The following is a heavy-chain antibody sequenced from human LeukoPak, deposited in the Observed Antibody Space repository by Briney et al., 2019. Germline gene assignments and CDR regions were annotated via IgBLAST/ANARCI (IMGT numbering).Heavy chain of an antibody. CDR3: ARGRQWLVRPTETNNWFDP. Sequence: PSETLSLTCTVSGGSISSYYWSWIRQPAGKGLEWIGRIYTSGSTNYNPSLKSRVTMSVDTSKNQFSLKLSSVTAADTAVYYCARGRQWLVRPTETNNWFDPCGQGTLVTVSS. CDR1: GGSISSYY. V-gene: IGHV4-4*07. J-gene: IGHJ5*02. D-gene: IGHD6-19*01. CDR2: IYTSGST.